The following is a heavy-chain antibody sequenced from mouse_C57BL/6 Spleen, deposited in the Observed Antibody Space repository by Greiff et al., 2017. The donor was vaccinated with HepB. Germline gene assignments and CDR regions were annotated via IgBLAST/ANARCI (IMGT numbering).Heavy chain of an antibody. CDR1: GYAFSSSW. D-gene: IGHD1-1*01. V-gene: IGHV1-82*01. CDR2: IYPGDGDT. Sequence: VQLQQSGPELVKPGASVKISCKASGYAFSSSWMNWVKQRPGKGLEWIGRIYPGDGDTNYNGKFKGKATLTADKSSSTAYMQLSSLTSEDSAVYFCARSPLYYGSSPFAYWGQGTLVTVSA. CDR3: ARSPLYYGSSPFAY. J-gene: IGHJ3*01.